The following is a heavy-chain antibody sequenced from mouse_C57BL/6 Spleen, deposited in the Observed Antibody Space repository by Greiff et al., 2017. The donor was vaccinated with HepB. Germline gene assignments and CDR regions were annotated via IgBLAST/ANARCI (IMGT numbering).Heavy chain of an antibody. D-gene: IGHD1-1*01. V-gene: IGHV5-16*01. CDR1: GFTFSDYY. CDR2: INYDGSST. Sequence: EVMLVESEGGLVQPGSSMKLSCTASGFTFSDYYMAWVRQVPEKGLEWVANINYDGSSTYYLDSLKSRFIISRDNAKNILYLQMSSLKSEDTATYYCARGGVGSSYEDYFDYWGQGTTLTVSS. J-gene: IGHJ2*01. CDR3: ARGGVGSSYEDYFDY.